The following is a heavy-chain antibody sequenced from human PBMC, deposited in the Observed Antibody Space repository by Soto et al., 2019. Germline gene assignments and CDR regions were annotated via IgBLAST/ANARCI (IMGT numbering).Heavy chain of an antibody. D-gene: IGHD4-4*01. J-gene: IGHJ4*02. CDR3: ARELQGLYYFDY. CDR2: ITAGNGHT. Sequence: SVKVSCTASECTFTSYVMHWVRQSPGQSLEWIGWITAGNGHTKYSQKFQDRVTITRDTSANTAYMELSRLRSEDTAVYDGARELQGLYYFDYWGQGALVTVAS. V-gene: IGHV1-3*01. CDR1: ECTFTSYV.